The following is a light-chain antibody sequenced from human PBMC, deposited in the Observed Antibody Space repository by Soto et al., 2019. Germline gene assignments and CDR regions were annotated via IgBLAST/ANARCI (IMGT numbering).Light chain of an antibody. Sequence: QSVLTQPPSASGTPGQRVTISCSGSSSHIGSNYVYWYQQLPGTAPKLLIYRNNQRPSGVPDRFSGSKSGTSASLAISGLRSEDEVEYYCAAWDDSLPGEVFGGGTKLTVL. CDR3: AAWDDSLPGEV. V-gene: IGLV1-47*01. J-gene: IGLJ2*01. CDR2: RNN. CDR1: SSHIGSNY.